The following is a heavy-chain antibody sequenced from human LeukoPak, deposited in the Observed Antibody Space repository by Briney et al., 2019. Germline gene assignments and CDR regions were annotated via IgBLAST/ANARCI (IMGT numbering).Heavy chain of an antibody. CDR3: ARDLAAAGTDY. D-gene: IGHD6-13*01. CDR2: LYHSGST. J-gene: IGHJ4*02. Sequence: SETLSLTCAVSGYSISSGYYWGWIRQPPGRGLEWIGSLYHSGSTYYNPSLKSRVTISVDTSKNQFSLRLTSVTAADTAVYYCARDLAAAGTDYWGQGTLVTVSS. V-gene: IGHV4-38-2*02. CDR1: GYSISSGYY.